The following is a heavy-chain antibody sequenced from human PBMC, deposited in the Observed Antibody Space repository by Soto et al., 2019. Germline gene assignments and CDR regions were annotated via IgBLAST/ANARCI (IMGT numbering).Heavy chain of an antibody. Sequence: QVRLQQWGAGLLKPSETLSLTCAVFGGSFNDYNWNWIRQSPGKVPEWIGEIHYSGNTNHNPSLKSRVTMSVDTFKSQFSLRLSSVTAADTAVYYCASNTGYKSDYWGQGLPVTVSS. CDR1: GGSFNDYN. D-gene: IGHD2-2*02. CDR3: ASNTGYKSDY. CDR2: IHYSGNT. V-gene: IGHV4-34*01. J-gene: IGHJ4*02.